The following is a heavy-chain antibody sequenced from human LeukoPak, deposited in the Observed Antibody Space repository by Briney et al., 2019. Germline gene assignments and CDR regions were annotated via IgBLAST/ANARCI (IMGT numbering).Heavy chain of an antibody. D-gene: IGHD5-18*01. V-gene: IGHV3-30*18. CDR1: GFTFSSYG. CDR3: AKDRIQLLSLLNY. Sequence: GGSLRLSCAASGFTFSSYGMHWVRQAPGKGLEWGAVISYDGSNKHYADSVKGRFTISRDNSKNTLYLQMNSLRAEDTAVYYCAKDRIQLLSLLNYWGQGTLVTVSS. J-gene: IGHJ4*02. CDR2: ISYDGSNK.